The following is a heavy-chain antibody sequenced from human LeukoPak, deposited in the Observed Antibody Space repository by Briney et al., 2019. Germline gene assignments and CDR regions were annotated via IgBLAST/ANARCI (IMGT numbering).Heavy chain of an antibody. Sequence: SVKVSCKASGGTFSSYAISWVRQAPGQGLEWMGGIIPIFGTANYAQKFQGRVTITADKSTSTAYMELSSLRSEDTAVYYCAKTELGRYGSGSPDYWGQGTLVTVSS. CDR1: GGTFSSYA. J-gene: IGHJ4*02. CDR2: IIPIFGTA. CDR3: AKTELGRYGSGSPDY. V-gene: IGHV1-69*06. D-gene: IGHD3-10*01.